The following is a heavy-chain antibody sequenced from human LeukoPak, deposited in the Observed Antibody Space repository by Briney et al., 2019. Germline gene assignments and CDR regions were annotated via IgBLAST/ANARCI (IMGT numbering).Heavy chain of an antibody. V-gene: IGHV3-30*03. CDR1: GXTFSSYG. CDR3: ARYRYDTSGYYYLDS. CDR2: ISYDGSNK. J-gene: IGHJ4*02. Sequence: PGGSLRLSCAASGXTFSSYGMHWVRQAPGKGLEWVAVISYDGSNKYYADSVKGRFTISRDNSKNTLYLQMNSLRAEDTAVYYCARYRYDTSGYYYLDSWGQGTLVTVSS. D-gene: IGHD3-22*01.